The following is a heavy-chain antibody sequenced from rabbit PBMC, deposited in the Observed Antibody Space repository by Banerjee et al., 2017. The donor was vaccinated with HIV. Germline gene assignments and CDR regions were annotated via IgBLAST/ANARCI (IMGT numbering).Heavy chain of an antibody. J-gene: IGHJ6*01. CDR2: INTSSGNT. CDR3: ARGVSTSGRGYGL. Sequence: QSLEESGGDLVKPGGSLTLTCKASGFSFSNKYVMCWVRQAPGKGLEWIACINTSSGNTVYASWAKGRFTITRTSSTTVTLQMTSLTAADTSTYFCARGVSTSGRGYGLWGQGTLVTVS. CDR1: GFSFSNKYV. D-gene: IGHD4-1*01. V-gene: IGHV1S40*01.